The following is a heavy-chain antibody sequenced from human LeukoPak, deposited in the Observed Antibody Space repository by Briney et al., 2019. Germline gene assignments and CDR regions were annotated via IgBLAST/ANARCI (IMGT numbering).Heavy chain of an antibody. CDR1: GFTFKDYY. Sequence: ASVKVSCKTSGFTFKDYYIHWVRQAPGQGLEWMGWLNPYSGGTNYAQKFQGRVTLTRDTSITTAYMDLSSLTSDDTALYYCARALTRYSTAWYGYWGQGTLVTVPS. V-gene: IGHV1-2*02. CDR2: LNPYSGGT. D-gene: IGHD6-19*01. CDR3: ARALTRYSTAWYGY. J-gene: IGHJ4*02.